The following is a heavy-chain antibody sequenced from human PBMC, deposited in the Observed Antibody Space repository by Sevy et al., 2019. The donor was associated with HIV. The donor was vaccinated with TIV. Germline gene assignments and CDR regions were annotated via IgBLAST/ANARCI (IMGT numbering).Heavy chain of an antibody. Sequence: GGSLRLSCTASEYTFPAFSCNWVRQAPGKGLEWLSYISTGTDHIYYADSAKGRFTISRDDAKNSVYLEMKSLRDQDTALYYCVRRGVDAYNVYFDLWGQGTLVTVSS. CDR2: ISTGTDHI. CDR1: EYTFPAFS. CDR3: VRRGVDAYNVYFDL. V-gene: IGHV3-21*05. D-gene: IGHD3-10*01. J-gene: IGHJ4*02.